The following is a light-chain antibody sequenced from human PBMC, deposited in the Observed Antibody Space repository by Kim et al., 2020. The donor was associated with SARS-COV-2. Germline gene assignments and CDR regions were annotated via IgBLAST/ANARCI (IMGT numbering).Light chain of an antibody. CDR2: EVR. J-gene: IGLJ1*01. CDR1: SSDVWSYNL. CDR3: CSYAGSSTYV. Sequence: QSALTQPASVSGSPGQSITISCTGTSSDVWSYNLVSWYQQHPGKAPKLLIYEVRKRPSGVSNRFSGSKSGNTASLTISGLQAEDEADYYCCSYAGSSTYVFGTGTKVTVL. V-gene: IGLV2-23*02.